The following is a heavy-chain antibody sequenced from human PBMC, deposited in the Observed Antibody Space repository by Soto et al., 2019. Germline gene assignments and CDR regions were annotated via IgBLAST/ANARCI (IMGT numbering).Heavy chain of an antibody. J-gene: IGHJ4*02. CDR1: GYTSTNYA. CDR2: INVGNGNT. V-gene: IGHV1-3*01. Sequence: ASVKVSCKASGYTSTNYAVHWVRQAPGQGLQWIGWINVGNGNTKSSQKFQGRVTFSRDTSASTAYMEVSSLTSEDTAVYYCTSDNKGLADYWGQGTLVTVSS. CDR3: TSDNKGLADY.